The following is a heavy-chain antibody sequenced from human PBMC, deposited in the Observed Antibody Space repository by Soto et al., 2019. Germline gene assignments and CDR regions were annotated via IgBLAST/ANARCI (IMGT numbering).Heavy chain of an antibody. CDR3: ARHDYYGSGSYS. Sequence: QLQLQESGPGLVKPSETLSLTCTVSGGSISNRSHYWGWIRQPPGKGLEWIGTIYYSGSTYYNPSLGGRVTISVDTSKNQFSLKLSSVTAADTSVYYCARHDYYGSGSYSWGQGTLVSVSS. D-gene: IGHD3-10*01. CDR1: GGSISNRSHY. CDR2: IYYSGST. J-gene: IGHJ5*02. V-gene: IGHV4-39*01.